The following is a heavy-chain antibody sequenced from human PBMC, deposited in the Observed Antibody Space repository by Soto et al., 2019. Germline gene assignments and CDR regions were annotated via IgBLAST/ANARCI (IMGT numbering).Heavy chain of an antibody. Sequence: QLQLQESGPGLVKPSETLSLTCTVSGGSISSSSYYWGWIRQPPGKGLEWIGSIYYSGSTYYNPSLKSRVTISVDTSKNQFSLKLSSVTAADTAVYYCARIGARNYDYIWGSTRWRLFDIWGQGTMVTVSS. CDR3: ARIGARNYDYIWGSTRWRLFDI. J-gene: IGHJ3*02. D-gene: IGHD3-16*01. CDR2: IYYSGST. CDR1: GGSISSSSYY. V-gene: IGHV4-39*01.